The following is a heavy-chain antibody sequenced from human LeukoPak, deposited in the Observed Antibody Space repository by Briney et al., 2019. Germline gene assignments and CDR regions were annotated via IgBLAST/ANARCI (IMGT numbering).Heavy chain of an antibody. J-gene: IGHJ4*02. Sequence: GGSLRLSCAASGFTFDDYGMSWVRQAPGKGLKWVSGINWNGGSTGYADSVKGRFTISRDNAKNSLYLQMNSLRAEDTALYYCARDRGTYYDFWSGYPDYWGQGTLVTVSS. V-gene: IGHV3-20*04. CDR1: GFTFDDYG. D-gene: IGHD3-3*01. CDR3: ARDRGTYYDFWSGYPDY. CDR2: INWNGGST.